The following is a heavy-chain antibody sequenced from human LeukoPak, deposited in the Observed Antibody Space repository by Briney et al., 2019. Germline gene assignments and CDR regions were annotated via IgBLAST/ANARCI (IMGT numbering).Heavy chain of an antibody. D-gene: IGHD3-9*01. CDR3: ARTPQGDNYFDY. CDR1: GASISTSY. J-gene: IGHJ4*02. V-gene: IGHV4-59*12. CDR2: IYNSGKT. Sequence: PSETLSLTCTVPGASISTSYWNWIRQPPGKGLEWIGYIYNSGKTNYNPSLKSRVTMSVDTSNNQLSLMMTSVTAADTAVFYCARTPQGDNYFDYWGQGHLVTVSS.